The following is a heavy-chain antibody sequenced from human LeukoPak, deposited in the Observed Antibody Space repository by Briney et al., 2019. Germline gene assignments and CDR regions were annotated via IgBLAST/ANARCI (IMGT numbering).Heavy chain of an antibody. J-gene: IGHJ4*02. CDR2: VNQDGSNK. CDR3: ARGPYSSSSL. D-gene: IGHD6-6*01. V-gene: IGHV3-7*01. Sequence: PGGSLRLSCAASGFTFSSYAVSWVRQAPGKGLEWVANVNQDGSNKFYVDSVKGRFTVSRDNAKNSLYLQMNNLRAEDTAVYFCARGPYSSSSLWGQGTLVTVSS. CDR1: GFTFSSYA.